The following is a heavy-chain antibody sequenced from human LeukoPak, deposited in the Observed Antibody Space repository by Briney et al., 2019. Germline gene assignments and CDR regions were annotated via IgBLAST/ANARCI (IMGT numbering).Heavy chain of an antibody. J-gene: IGHJ3*02. CDR1: GFTFNSFG. CDR3: AKVSSSWYADAFDI. CDR2: ISYDGSNK. Sequence: GGSLRLSCAASGFTFNSFGMHWVRQAPGKGLEWVAVISYDGSNKYFADSVKGRFTISRDNSKNTLYLQLNSLRAEDTAVYYCAKVSSSWYADAFDIWGQGTMVTVSS. V-gene: IGHV3-30*18. D-gene: IGHD6-13*01.